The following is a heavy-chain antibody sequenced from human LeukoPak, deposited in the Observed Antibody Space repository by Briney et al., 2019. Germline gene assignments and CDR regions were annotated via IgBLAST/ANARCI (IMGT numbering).Heavy chain of an antibody. Sequence: ASVKVSCKASGGTFSSYAIGWVRQAPGQGLEWMGGIIPIFGTANYAQKFQGRVTITADESTSTAYMELSSLRSEDTAVYYCASGYYYYGSGSYYSPDYYYYGMDVWGKGTTVTVSS. CDR2: IIPIFGTA. CDR1: GGTFSSYA. V-gene: IGHV1-69*13. J-gene: IGHJ6*04. D-gene: IGHD3-10*01. CDR3: ASGYYYYGSGSYYSPDYYYYGMDV.